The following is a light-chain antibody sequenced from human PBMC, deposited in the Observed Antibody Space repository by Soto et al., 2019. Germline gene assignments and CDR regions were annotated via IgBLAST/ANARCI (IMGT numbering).Light chain of an antibody. CDR1: QSLRSS. CDR2: DAS. J-gene: IGKJ1*01. V-gene: IGKV3-11*01. CDR3: QQRSNWPPKT. Sequence: ETMMTQSPDTLSVSLGERATLSCRASQSLRSSLAWYQQKPGQAPRLLIYDASTRATGIPARFSGSGSGTDFTLTISSLEPEDFAVYYCQQRSNWPPKTFGQGTKVDI.